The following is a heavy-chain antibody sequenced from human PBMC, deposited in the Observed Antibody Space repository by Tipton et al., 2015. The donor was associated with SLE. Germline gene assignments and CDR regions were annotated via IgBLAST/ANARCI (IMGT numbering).Heavy chain of an antibody. Sequence: TLSLTCTVSGGSIGPSYWRWIRQSPGKALEWIGYIYFDGNSNGRGNYNPSLKSRVTMSVDPSKMQFSLNLNSVTAADTARYFCARGVAERLGLDLWGQGSLVTVTS. J-gene: IGHJ4*02. CDR2: IYFDGNS. CDR3: ARGVAERLGLDL. V-gene: IGHV4-59*01. D-gene: IGHD6-19*01. CDR1: GGSIGPSY.